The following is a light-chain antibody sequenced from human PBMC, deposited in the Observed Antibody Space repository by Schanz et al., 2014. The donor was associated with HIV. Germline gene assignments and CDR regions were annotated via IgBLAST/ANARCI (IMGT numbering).Light chain of an antibody. CDR2: NTY. CDR1: RSNLGTNT. Sequence: QSVLTQPPSASGTPGQRVTISCSGSRSNLGTNTVTWYQQLPGTAPKLLIYNTYHRPSGVPDRFSGSESGTSASLAISGLQSEDEADYYCAGWDDSLNGWVFGGGTKLTVL. J-gene: IGLJ3*02. V-gene: IGLV1-44*01. CDR3: AGWDDSLNGWV.